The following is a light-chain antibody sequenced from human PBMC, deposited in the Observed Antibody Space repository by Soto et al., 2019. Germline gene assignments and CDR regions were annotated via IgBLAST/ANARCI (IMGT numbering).Light chain of an antibody. Sequence: QSALTQPASVSGSPGQSITISCTGTNSDIGYYNFVSWYQQHPGEAPKLMIFEVSNRPSGVSTRFSGSKSGNTASLTISGLQAEDEAEYYCASHTSSSGYVFGGGTKLTVL. V-gene: IGLV2-14*01. CDR3: ASHTSSSGYV. J-gene: IGLJ1*01. CDR2: EVS. CDR1: NSDIGYYNF.